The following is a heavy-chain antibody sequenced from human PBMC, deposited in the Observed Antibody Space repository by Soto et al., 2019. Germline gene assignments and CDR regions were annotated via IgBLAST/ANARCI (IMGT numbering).Heavy chain of an antibody. CDR2: VSRAGTYT. Sequence: EVQLLESGGDVVRPGGSLRLSCAASGFTFSSYAMGWVRQAPGKGLEWVAGVSRAGTYTFYADSVRGRFSISRDNSRDTVDLYMNSLRGDDTSVYFCVKYTVTEDLGESWGQGTLVSVSS. CDR1: GFTFSSYA. J-gene: IGHJ5*02. V-gene: IGHV3-23*01. D-gene: IGHD3-16*01. CDR3: VKYTVTEDLGES.